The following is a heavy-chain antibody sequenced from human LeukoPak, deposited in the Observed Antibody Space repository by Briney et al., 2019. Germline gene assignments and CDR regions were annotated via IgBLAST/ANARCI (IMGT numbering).Heavy chain of an antibody. D-gene: IGHD6-13*01. Sequence: SETLSLTCTVSGGSISSYYWSWIRQPAGKGLEWIGRIYTSGSTNYNPSLKSRVTISVDTSKNQFSLKLSSVTAADTAVYYCARRTRAAAGHYYYYGMDVWGQGTTVTVSS. CDR1: GGSISSYY. V-gene: IGHV4-4*07. CDR2: IYTSGST. J-gene: IGHJ6*02. CDR3: ARRTRAAAGHYYYYGMDV.